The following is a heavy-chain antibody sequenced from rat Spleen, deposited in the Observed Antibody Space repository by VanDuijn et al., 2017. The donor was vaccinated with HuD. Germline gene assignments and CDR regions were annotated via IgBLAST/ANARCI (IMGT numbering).Heavy chain of an antibody. CDR2: ISYDGSST. V-gene: IGHV5-29*01. J-gene: IGHJ2*01. CDR3: ARAGQSTLFDY. D-gene: IGHD1-4*01. CDR1: GFTFSDYY. Sequence: EVQLVESDGGLVQPGRSLKLSCAASGFTFSDYYMAWVRQAPTKGLEWVATISYDGSSTYYRDSVKGRFTISRDNAKSTLYLQMDSLRSEDTATYYCARAGQSTLFDYWGQGVMVTVSS.